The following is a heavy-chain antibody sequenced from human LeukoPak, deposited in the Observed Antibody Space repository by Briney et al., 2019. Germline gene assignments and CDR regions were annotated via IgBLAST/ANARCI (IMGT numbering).Heavy chain of an antibody. CDR2: INAGNGNT. CDR1: GYTFTSYA. V-gene: IGHV1-3*01. D-gene: IGHD3-10*01. Sequence: ASVKVSCKASGYTFTSYAMYWVRQAPGQRLEWMGWINAGNGNTKYSQKFQGRVTITRDTSASTAYMELSSLRSEDTAVYYCARPARYYYGSGSLDYWGQGTLVTVSS. CDR3: ARPARYYYGSGSLDY. J-gene: IGHJ4*02.